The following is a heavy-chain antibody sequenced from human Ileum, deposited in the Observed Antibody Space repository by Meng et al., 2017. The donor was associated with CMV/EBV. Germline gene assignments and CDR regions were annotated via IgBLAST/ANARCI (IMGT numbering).Heavy chain of an antibody. J-gene: IGHJ4*02. CDR3: AKDADYSSIWYYFVS. D-gene: IGHD4-11*01. Sequence: GGSLRLSCAASGFTFSSYGMHWVRQAPGKGLEWVAVIWYDGSKQYYADSVKGRFTISRDNSKNMLYLQMNSLRAEDTAVYYCAKDADYSSIWYYFVSWGQGALVTVSS. CDR1: GFTFSSYG. V-gene: IGHV3-33*06. CDR2: IWYDGSKQ.